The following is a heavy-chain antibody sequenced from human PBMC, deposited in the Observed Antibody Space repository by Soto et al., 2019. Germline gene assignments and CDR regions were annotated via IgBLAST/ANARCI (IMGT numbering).Heavy chain of an antibody. CDR2: IDPSDSYT. CDR1: AYRFTPYW. CDR3: ARPSPDYCSSTSCYKRVGMDV. Sequence: GAYLKISCNGSAYRFTPYWKSWLRRVHDKTLERTGRIDPSDSYTNYSPSFQGHVTISADKSISTAYLQWSSLKASDTAMYYCARPSPDYCSSTSCYKRVGMDVWGQGTTVTVSS. D-gene: IGHD2-2*02. J-gene: IGHJ6*02. V-gene: IGHV5-10-1*01.